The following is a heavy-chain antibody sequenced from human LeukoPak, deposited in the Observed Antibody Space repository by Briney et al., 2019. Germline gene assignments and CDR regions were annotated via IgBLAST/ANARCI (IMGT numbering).Heavy chain of an antibody. Sequence: GTSVKVSFKATGFTFTRSAMQWVRQARGQRLEWIGLIVVGSGNTNYAQKFQERVTITRDMSTSTAYMELSGLRSEDTAVYYCAAGLLEFSTSSPYWGQGTLVTVSS. J-gene: IGHJ4*02. V-gene: IGHV1-58*02. CDR3: AAGLLEFSTSSPY. D-gene: IGHD6-6*01. CDR2: IVVGSGNT. CDR1: GFTFTRSA.